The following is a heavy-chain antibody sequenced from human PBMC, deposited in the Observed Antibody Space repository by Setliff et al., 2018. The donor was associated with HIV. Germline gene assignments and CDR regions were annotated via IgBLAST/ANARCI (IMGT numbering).Heavy chain of an antibody. J-gene: IGHJ4*02. V-gene: IGHV3-74*01. CDR1: GFAFDNYW. CDR3: ARVADGYNSYFDY. CDR2: ITNDGTTT. Sequence: GGSLRLSCAASGFAFDNYWMDWVRQAPGKGLVWVSRITNDGTTTTYADSVKGRFTIPRDNAKNSLFLQMHSLRAEDTAVYYCARVADGYNSYFDYWGQGTVVTAPQ. D-gene: IGHD5-18*01.